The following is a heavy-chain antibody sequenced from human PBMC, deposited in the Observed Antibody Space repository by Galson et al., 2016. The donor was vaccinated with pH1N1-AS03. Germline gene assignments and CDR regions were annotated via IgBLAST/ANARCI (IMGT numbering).Heavy chain of an antibody. V-gene: IGHV4-4*02. CDR2: IFHTGST. J-gene: IGHJ4*02. CDR3: ARGAFTYYDFSTGYFPFDL. CDR1: GGSFSSVKW. D-gene: IGHD3-3*01. Sequence: SETLSLTCAVSGGSFSSVKWWNWVRQPPGKGLEWIGEIFHTGSTNANPSLESRVTISLDKSKNQFSLKLISVTAADTAVYYCARGAFTYYDFSTGYFPFDLWGQGTLVTVSS.